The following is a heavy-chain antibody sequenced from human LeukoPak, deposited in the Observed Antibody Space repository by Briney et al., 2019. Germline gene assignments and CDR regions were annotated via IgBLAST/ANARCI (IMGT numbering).Heavy chain of an antibody. Sequence: GGSLRLSCAASGFTYSSYAMSGVRQAPGKGLEGVSAISGSGGSKYYADSVKGRFTISRDNSKNTLYLQMNSLRAEDTAVYYCAKDKSSTYYYDSSSYYYQDYWGQGTLVTVSS. J-gene: IGHJ4*02. CDR1: GFTYSSYA. D-gene: IGHD3-22*01. V-gene: IGHV3-23*01. CDR3: AKDKSSTYYYDSSSYYYQDY. CDR2: ISGSGGSK.